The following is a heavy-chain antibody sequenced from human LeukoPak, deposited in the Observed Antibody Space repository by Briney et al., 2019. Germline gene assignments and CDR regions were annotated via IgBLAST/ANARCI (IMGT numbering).Heavy chain of an antibody. J-gene: IGHJ6*03. V-gene: IGHV4-38-2*02. CDR2: IYRSGST. CDR1: GFSVSSVYY. CDR3: ARNYYYYMDV. Sequence: PSETLSLTCTVSGFSVSSVYYWGWIRQPPGKGLEWIGSIYRSGSTYYNPSLKSRVTISVDTSKNQFSLKLSSVTAADTAVYYCARNYYYYMDVWGKGTTVTISS.